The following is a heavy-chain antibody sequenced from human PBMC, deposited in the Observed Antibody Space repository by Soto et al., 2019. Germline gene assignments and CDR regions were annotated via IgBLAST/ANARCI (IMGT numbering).Heavy chain of an antibody. J-gene: IGHJ5*02. V-gene: IGHV1-46*01. CDR1: GYTFTSYY. Sequence: QVQLVQSGAEVKKPGASVKVSCKASGYTFTSYYMHWVRQAPGQGLEWTGIINPSGGSTSYGKNFQGSVTMTRDTSTSTVYLELRSLRSEDPAVYYCARGVVPAAIGNWFDPWGPGTLVTVSS. CDR3: ARGVVPAAIGNWFDP. CDR2: INPSGGST. D-gene: IGHD2-2*02.